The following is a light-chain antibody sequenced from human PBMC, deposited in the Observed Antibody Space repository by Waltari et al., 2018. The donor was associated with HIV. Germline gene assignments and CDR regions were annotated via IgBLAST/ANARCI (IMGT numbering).Light chain of an antibody. CDR3: QQYYDNNWT. Sequence: AIRMTQSPPSLSASTGDRVNITCRSSQPISNCVSWYQQRPGTAPKLLVHDASSLQSGVPSRFRGGGSGTDFTLTITCLQSEDFASYYCQQYYDNNWTFGQGTKVEIK. CDR1: QPISNC. J-gene: IGKJ1*01. CDR2: DAS. V-gene: IGKV1-8*01.